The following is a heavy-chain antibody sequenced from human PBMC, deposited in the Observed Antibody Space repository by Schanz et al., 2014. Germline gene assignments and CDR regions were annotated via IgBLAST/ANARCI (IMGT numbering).Heavy chain of an antibody. CDR1: GFNFGSHG. D-gene: IGHD7-27*01. J-gene: IGHJ3*01. CDR3: ARELPGVVAFDF. CDR2: ISYDGSFK. V-gene: IGHV3-33*01. Sequence: QVQLVESGGGVVQPGRSLRLSCAASGFNFGSHGMHWVRQAPGKGLEWGAVISYDGSFKNYADSVRGRITMSRDNSKNTMYLQINNLRADDTAVYYCARELPGVVAFDFWGQGTMVTVSS.